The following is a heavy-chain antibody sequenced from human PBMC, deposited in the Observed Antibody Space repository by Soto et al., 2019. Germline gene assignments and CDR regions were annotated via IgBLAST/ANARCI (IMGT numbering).Heavy chain of an antibody. CDR3: ARQGPHGANWVRYFDS. V-gene: IGHV4-59*04. D-gene: IGHD7-27*01. J-gene: IGHJ4*02. Sequence: SETLSLTCTVSGGSISNYYWSWIRQPPGKGLEWIGYIYYSGSTYYNPSLKSRVTISVDTSKNQFSLKLSSVTAADTAVYYCARQGPHGANWVRYFDSWGQGTLVTVSS. CDR2: IYYSGST. CDR1: GGSISNYY.